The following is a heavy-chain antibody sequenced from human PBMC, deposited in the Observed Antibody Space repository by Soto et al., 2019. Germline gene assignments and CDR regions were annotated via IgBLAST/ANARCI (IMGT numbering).Heavy chain of an antibody. CDR2: IIPIFGTA. CDR1: GGTFSSYA. J-gene: IGHJ4*02. D-gene: IGHD4-17*01. V-gene: IGHV1-69*01. CDR3: VGGPGGDYVPYFAY. Sequence: QVQLVQSGAEVKKPGSSVKVSCKASGGTFSSYAISWVRQAPGQGLEWMGGIIPIFGTANYAQKFQGRVTITADEPRGTAYRELSSLRSEDTAVYYCVGGPGGDYVPYFAYGGQGPLVPVSS.